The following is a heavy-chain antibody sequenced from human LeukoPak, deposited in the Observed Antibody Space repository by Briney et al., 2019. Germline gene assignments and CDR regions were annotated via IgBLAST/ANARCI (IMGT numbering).Heavy chain of an antibody. V-gene: IGHV4-31*03. Sequence: PSQTLSLTCTVSGGSISSGGYYWSWIRQHPGKGLEWIGYISYTGTTFYNPSLKSRLTLSVDTSKNQFSLKLNSVTAADTAVYYCARGAKHFDYWGQGTLVTVSS. CDR2: ISYTGTT. CDR1: GGSISSGGYY. J-gene: IGHJ4*02. CDR3: ARGAKHFDY.